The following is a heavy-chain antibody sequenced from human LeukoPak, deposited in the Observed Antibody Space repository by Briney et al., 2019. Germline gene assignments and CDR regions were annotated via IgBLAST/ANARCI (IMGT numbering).Heavy chain of an antibody. CDR1: GFTFDDYA. J-gene: IGHJ4*02. D-gene: IGHD1-26*01. Sequence: PGGSLRLSCAASGFTFDDYAMHWVRQAPGKGLEWVSGISWNSGSIGYADSMKGRFTISRDNAKNSLYLQMNSLRAEDTALYYCAKGSISGIDYYFDYWGQGTLVTVSS. CDR3: AKGSISGIDYYFDY. CDR2: ISWNSGSI. V-gene: IGHV3-9*01.